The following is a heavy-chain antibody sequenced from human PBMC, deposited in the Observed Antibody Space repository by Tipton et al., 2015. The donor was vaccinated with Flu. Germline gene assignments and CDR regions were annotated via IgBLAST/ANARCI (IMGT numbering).Heavy chain of an antibody. V-gene: IGHV4-59*08. D-gene: IGHD3-3*01. Sequence: TLSLTCTVSGGSISSYYWSWIRQPPGKGLEWIGYIYYSGGTNYNPSLKSRVTISVDTSKNQFSLKLSSVTAADTAVYYCARQTYDFWSGYPYYYYGMDVWGQGTTVTVSS. CDR2: IYYSGGT. CDR1: GGSISSYY. J-gene: IGHJ6*02. CDR3: ARQTYDFWSGYPYYYYGMDV.